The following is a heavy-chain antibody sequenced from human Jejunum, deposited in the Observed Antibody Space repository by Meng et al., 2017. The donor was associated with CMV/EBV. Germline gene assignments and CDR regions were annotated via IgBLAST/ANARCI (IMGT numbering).Heavy chain of an antibody. D-gene: IGHD3-16*01. CDR1: GFSVSSTN. CDR3: ATGLGEDTFYTGDY. V-gene: IGHV3-53*01. J-gene: IGHJ4*02. CDR2: TYSGGST. Sequence: SGFSVSSTNISWVRQAPGKGLEWVSVTYSGGSTYSADALRGRFNSTRDNSRNTVYLQMNSLKPEDTAVYFCATGLGEDTFYTGDYWGPGTLVTVSS.